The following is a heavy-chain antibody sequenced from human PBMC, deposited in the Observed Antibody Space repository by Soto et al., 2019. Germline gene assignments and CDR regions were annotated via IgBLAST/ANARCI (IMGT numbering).Heavy chain of an antibody. J-gene: IGHJ4*02. CDR3: ARAQKEIVVVPAASKPGY. CDR1: GYTFTSYY. V-gene: IGHV1-46*01. D-gene: IGHD2-2*01. Sequence: QVQLVQSGAEVRKPGASVKVSCKASGYTFTSYYVHWVRQAPGQGLEWRGIINPSGGSTSYAQKFQGRVTMTRDTSTSTVYMELSSLRSEDTAVYYCARAQKEIVVVPAASKPGYWGQGTLVTVSS. CDR2: INPSGGST.